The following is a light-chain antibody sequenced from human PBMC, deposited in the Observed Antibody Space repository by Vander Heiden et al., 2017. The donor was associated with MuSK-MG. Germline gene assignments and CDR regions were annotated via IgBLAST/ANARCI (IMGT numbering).Light chain of an antibody. J-gene: IGLJ2*01. CDR1: SSNIGAGYD. CDR2: GTA. V-gene: IGLV1-40*01. Sequence: SVLTQPLAVSWAQGQRVPISCTGSSSNIGAGYDGHWYQQLPGTAPKLLIYGTANRPSGVPDRFSGSNSGTSDSLAINGRPDEDEAEYYCQSADSRLSDKVVFGGGTKLTVL. CDR3: QSADSRLSDKVV.